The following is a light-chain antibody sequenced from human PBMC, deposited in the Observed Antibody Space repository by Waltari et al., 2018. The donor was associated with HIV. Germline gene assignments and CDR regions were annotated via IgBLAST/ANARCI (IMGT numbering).Light chain of an antibody. Sequence: DIHLTQSPSFLSASGGARVTITCRASQGLSNYLAWYQQKPGRAPKLLIYAASTLRSGVPSRFSGGGSGTEFTLTISSLQPEDFASYYCQQLNNIPYTFGQGTRLEIK. CDR2: AAS. CDR1: QGLSNY. J-gene: IGKJ2*01. V-gene: IGKV1-9*01. CDR3: QQLNNIPYT.